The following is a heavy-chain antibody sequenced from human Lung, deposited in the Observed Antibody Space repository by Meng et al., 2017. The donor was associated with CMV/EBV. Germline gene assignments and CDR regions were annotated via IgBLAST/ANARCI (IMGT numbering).Heavy chain of an antibody. D-gene: IGHD5-18*01. CDR3: ARDHGYSYGSLGMDV. Sequence: GGSLRLXCAASGFTVSSNYMSWVRQAPGKVLEWVSVFYSGGSTYYAHSVKGRFTISRDNSKNTLYLQMNSLTAEDTSVYYCARDHGYSYGSLGMDVWGQGTXVTVSS. V-gene: IGHV3-53*01. CDR2: FYSGGST. J-gene: IGHJ6*02. CDR1: GFTVSSNY.